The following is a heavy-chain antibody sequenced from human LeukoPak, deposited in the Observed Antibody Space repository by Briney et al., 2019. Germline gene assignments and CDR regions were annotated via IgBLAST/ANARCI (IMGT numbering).Heavy chain of an antibody. D-gene: IGHD3-10*01. CDR3: AKTNMVRGVTGYYFDY. Sequence: HSGRSLRLSCAASGFTFSSYGMHWVRQAPGKGLEWVAVISYDGSNKYYADSVKGRFTTSRDNSKNTLYLQMNSLRAEDTAVYYCAKTNMVRGVTGYYFDYWGQGTLVTVSS. CDR2: ISYDGSNK. J-gene: IGHJ4*02. V-gene: IGHV3-30*18. CDR1: GFTFSSYG.